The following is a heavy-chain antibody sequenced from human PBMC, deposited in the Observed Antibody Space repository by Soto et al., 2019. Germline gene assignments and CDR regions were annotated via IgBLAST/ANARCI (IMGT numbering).Heavy chain of an antibody. CDR3: AKDGRSTRRITIFGVVITNNWFDP. J-gene: IGHJ5*02. CDR1: GFTLSSFW. V-gene: IGHV3-74*01. Sequence: GGSLRLSCAASGFTLSSFWMHWVRQAPGKGLVWVSRINSDGSSTNYADSVKGRFTISRDNAKNTLYLQMNSLRAEDTAVYYCAKDGRSTRRITIFGVVITNNWFDPWGQGTLVTVSS. CDR2: INSDGSST. D-gene: IGHD3-3*01.